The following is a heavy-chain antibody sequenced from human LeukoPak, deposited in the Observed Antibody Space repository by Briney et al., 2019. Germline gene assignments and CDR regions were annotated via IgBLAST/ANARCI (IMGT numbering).Heavy chain of an antibody. V-gene: IGHV4-34*01. CDR1: GGSFSGYY. CDR3: ARHCSGGSCYPGYFDY. D-gene: IGHD2-15*01. CDR2: INHSGST. J-gene: IGHJ4*02. Sequence: SETLSLTCAVYGGSFSGYYWSWIRQPPGKGLEWIGEINHSGSTNYSPSLKSRVTISVDTSKNQFSLKLSSVTAADTAVYYCARHCSGGSCYPGYFDYWGQGTLVTVSS.